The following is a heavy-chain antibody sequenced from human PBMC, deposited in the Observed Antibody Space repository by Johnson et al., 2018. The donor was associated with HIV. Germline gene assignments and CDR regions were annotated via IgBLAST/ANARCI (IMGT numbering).Heavy chain of an antibody. CDR1: GFTFSSYD. V-gene: IGHV3-13*01. D-gene: IGHD6-13*01. CDR2: IGTAGDT. Sequence: VQLVESGGGLVQPGRSLRLSCAASGFTFSSYDMHWVRQATGKGLEWVSAIGTAGDTYYPGSVKGRFTISRENAKNSLYLQMNSLRAEDTAVYYCARDNSRSWFDYDAFDIWGQGTMVTVSS. J-gene: IGHJ3*02. CDR3: ARDNSRSWFDYDAFDI.